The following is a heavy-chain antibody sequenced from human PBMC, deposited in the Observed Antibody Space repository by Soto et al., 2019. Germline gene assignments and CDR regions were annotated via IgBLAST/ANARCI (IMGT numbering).Heavy chain of an antibody. CDR1: GGSISTGGYY. D-gene: IGHD4-17*01. V-gene: IGHV4-31*01. CDR2: IYYSGST. J-gene: IGHJ4*02. Sequence: QVQLQESGPGLVKPSQTLSLTCTVSGGSISTGGYYWTRIRQHQGKGLEWIGYIYYSGSTYYNPSLTGPVTMSVDTSKNQFSRKLSSVTAADTAVYYCARALSVTLFDKWGQGTVVTVSS. CDR3: ARALSVTLFDK.